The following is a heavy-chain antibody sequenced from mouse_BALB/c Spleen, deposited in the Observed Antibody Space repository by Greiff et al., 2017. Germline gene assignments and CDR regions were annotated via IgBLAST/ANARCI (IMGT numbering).Heavy chain of an antibody. J-gene: IGHJ3*01. CDR2: IWAGGST. V-gene: IGHV2-9*02. CDR3: ARGDGNYWFAY. D-gene: IGHD2-1*01. Sequence: QVQLKESGPGLVAPSQSLSITCTVSGFSLTSYGVHWVRQPPGKGLEWLGVIWAGGSTNYNSALMSRLSISKDNSKRQVFLKMNSLQTDDTAMYYCARGDGNYWFAYWGQGTLVTVSA. CDR1: GFSLTSYG.